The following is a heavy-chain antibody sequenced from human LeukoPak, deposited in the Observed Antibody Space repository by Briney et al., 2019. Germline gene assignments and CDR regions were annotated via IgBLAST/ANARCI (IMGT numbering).Heavy chain of an antibody. CDR1: GGSISTYY. D-gene: IGHD3-10*01. J-gene: IGHJ5*02. V-gene: IGHV4-59*01. CDR3: ARDRTEGSGSPSFDP. Sequence: PSETLSLTCTVSGGSISTYYWSWIRQPPGEGLEGIGYIYYTGSTNYNPSLKGRVSISVDTSKNHFSLKLSSVTAADTAVYYCARDRTEGSGSPSFDPWGQGTLVIVSS. CDR2: IYYTGST.